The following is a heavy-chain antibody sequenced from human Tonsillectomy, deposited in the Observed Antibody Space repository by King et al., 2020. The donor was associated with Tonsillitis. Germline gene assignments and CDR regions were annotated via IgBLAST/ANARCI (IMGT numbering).Heavy chain of an antibody. CDR3: ARHYVAGQTRLIDY. Sequence: VQLVESGAEVKKPGESLKISCTGSGYSFTRYWIGWVRQMPGQGLEWMGIIYPGDSDTRYSPSFQGLVTISADKSISTAYLQWSSLKASDTAMYYCARHYVAGQTRLIDYWGQGTLVTVSS. D-gene: IGHD6-19*01. J-gene: IGHJ4*02. V-gene: IGHV5-51*01. CDR1: GYSFTRYW. CDR2: IYPGDSDT.